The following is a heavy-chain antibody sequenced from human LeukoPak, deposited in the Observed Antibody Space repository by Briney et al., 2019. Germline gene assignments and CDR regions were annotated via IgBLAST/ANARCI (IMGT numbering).Heavy chain of an antibody. CDR1: GYTFTGYY. CDR2: INPNSGGT. J-gene: IGHJ4*02. D-gene: IGHD5-18*01. V-gene: IGHV1-2*02. CDR3: ARDHGWIQLWLIFDY. Sequence: GASVKVSCKASGYTFTGYYMHWVRQAPGQGLEWMGWINPNSGGTNYAQKFQGRVTMTRDTSISTAYMELSRLRSDDTAVYYCARDHGWIQLWLIFDYWGQGTLVTVSS.